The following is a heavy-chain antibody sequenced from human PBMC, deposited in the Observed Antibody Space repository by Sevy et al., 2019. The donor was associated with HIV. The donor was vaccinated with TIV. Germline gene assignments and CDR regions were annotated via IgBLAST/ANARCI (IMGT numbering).Heavy chain of an antibody. J-gene: IGHJ6*02. CDR1: GGTFSSYA. CDR3: ARGYPDIVVVVANYYYYGMDV. D-gene: IGHD2-15*01. Sequence: ASVKVSCKASGGTFSSYAISWVRQAPGQGLEWMGGIIPIFGTANYAQKFQGRVTITADESTSTAYMELSSLRSEDTAVYYCARGYPDIVVVVANYYYYGMDVWGQGTTVTVSS. V-gene: IGHV1-69*13. CDR2: IIPIFGTA.